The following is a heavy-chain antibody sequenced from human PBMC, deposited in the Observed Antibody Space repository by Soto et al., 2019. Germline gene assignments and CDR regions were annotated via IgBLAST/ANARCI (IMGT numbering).Heavy chain of an antibody. Sequence: LVKVSCKASGGTFSSYAISWVRQAPGQGLEWMGGIIPIFGTANYAQKFQGRVTITADESTSTAYMELSSLRSEDTAVYYCARDRVAARPKGGWFDPWGQGTLVTVSS. CDR3: ARDRVAARPKGGWFDP. D-gene: IGHD6-6*01. CDR2: IIPIFGTA. J-gene: IGHJ5*02. CDR1: GGTFSSYA. V-gene: IGHV1-69*13.